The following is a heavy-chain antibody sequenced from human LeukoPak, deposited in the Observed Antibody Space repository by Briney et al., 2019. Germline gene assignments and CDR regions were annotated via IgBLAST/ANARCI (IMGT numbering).Heavy chain of an antibody. V-gene: IGHV3-23*01. D-gene: IGHD5-24*01. Sequence: GGSLRLSCVASGVTLSNYAMSWARQAPGKGLEWVSAISGSGGSTYYADSVKGRFTISRDNSKNTLYLQMNSLRAEDTAIYYCAKPMATVVLYYFDYWGQGTLVTVSS. CDR3: AKPMATVVLYYFDY. J-gene: IGHJ4*02. CDR1: GVTLSNYA. CDR2: ISGSGGST.